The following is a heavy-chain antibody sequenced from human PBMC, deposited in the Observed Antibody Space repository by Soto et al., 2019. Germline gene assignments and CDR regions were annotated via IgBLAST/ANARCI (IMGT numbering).Heavy chain of an antibody. V-gene: IGHV3-33*01. CDR3: ARDPTGWTTVRYYYYGMDV. CDR1: GFTFSSYG. CDR2: IWYDGSNK. Sequence: QVQLVESGGGVVQPGRSLRLSCAASGFTFSSYGMHWVRQAPGKGLEWVAVIWYDGSNKYYADSVKGRFTISRDNSKNTLYLQMNSLRAEDTAVYYCARDPTGWTTVRYYYYGMDVWGQGTTVTVSS. D-gene: IGHD4-17*01. J-gene: IGHJ6*02.